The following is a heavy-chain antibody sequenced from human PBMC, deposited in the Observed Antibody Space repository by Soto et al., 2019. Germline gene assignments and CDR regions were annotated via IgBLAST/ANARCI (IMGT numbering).Heavy chain of an antibody. CDR1: GGSISSYY. V-gene: IGHV4-34*03. Sequence: SETLSLTCTVSGGSISSYYWSWIRQPPGTGLEWIGEINHSGSTNYNPSLKSRVTISVDASKNQFSLKLTSVTAADTAVYYCISDLPDWAPFDFDYWGQGALVTVSS. J-gene: IGHJ4*02. CDR3: ISDLPDWAPFDFDY. CDR2: INHSGST. D-gene: IGHD3-9*01.